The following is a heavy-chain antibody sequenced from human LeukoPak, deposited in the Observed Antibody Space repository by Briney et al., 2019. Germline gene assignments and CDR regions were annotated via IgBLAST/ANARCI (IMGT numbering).Heavy chain of an antibody. D-gene: IGHD5/OR15-5a*01. CDR1: GFTFSNYY. CDR3: ARGDGVYVY. Sequence: PGGSLRLSCAASGFTFSNYYMNWVRQAPGQGLEWVSVIYFGGTTYYADSVKGRFTISRDNSKNTVYLQMNSLRVEDTAVYYCARGDGVYVYWGQGTLVTVSS. V-gene: IGHV3-53*01. J-gene: IGHJ4*02. CDR2: IYFGGTT.